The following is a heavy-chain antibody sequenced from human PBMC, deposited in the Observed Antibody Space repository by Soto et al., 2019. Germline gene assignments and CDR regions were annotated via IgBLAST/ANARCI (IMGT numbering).Heavy chain of an antibody. CDR2: IIPIFGTA. V-gene: IGHV1-69*13. J-gene: IGHJ4*02. Sequence: SVKVSCKASGGTFSSYAISWVRQAPGQGLEWMGGIIPIFGTANYTQKFQGRVTMTADESTSTAYMELSSLRPEDTAVYYCARPLSPYYDSSSYYYFDYWGQGTLVTVSS. CDR3: ARPLSPYYDSSSYYYFDY. D-gene: IGHD3-22*01. CDR1: GGTFSSYA.